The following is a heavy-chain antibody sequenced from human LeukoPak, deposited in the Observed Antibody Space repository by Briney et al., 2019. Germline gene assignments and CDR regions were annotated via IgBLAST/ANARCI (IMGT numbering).Heavy chain of an antibody. J-gene: IGHJ5*02. CDR2: MGGNGVST. CDR1: GFTFSNHA. D-gene: IGHD6-19*01. Sequence: GGSLRLSCAASGFTFSNHAMNWVRQTPGKGLEWVSSMGGNGVSTYYADSVKGRFTISRDNSKDTLYLQMNSLSAEDTAVYYCARCTKYTTGWCNWFDPWGQGTLVTVSS. V-gene: IGHV3-23*01. CDR3: ARCTKYTTGWCNWFDP.